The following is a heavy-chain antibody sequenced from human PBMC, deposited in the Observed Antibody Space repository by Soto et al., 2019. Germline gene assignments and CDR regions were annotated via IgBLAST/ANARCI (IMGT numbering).Heavy chain of an antibody. CDR3: ARGSGYRDWFDP. J-gene: IGHJ5*02. V-gene: IGHV4-31*03. D-gene: IGHD5-12*01. CDR1: GGSISSGGYY. CDR2: IYYSGST. Sequence: SETLSLTCTVSGGSISSGGYYWGWIRQHPGKGLEWIGYIYYSGSTYYNPSLKSRVTISVDTSKNQFSLKLSSVTAADTAVYYCARGSGYRDWFDPWGQGTLVTVSS.